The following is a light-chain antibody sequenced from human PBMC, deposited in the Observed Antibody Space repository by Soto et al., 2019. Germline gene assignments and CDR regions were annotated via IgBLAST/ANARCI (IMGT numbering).Light chain of an antibody. CDR3: QQYNSYWT. CDR1: QSISSW. Sequence: DIKMTQSPSTLSASVGDRVTITCRASQSISSWLAWYQQKPGKAPKLLSYKSSSLESGVPSRFSSSGSGTEFTLTISSLQPDDFATYYCQQYNSYWTFGQGTKVEIK. J-gene: IGKJ1*01. CDR2: KSS. V-gene: IGKV1-5*03.